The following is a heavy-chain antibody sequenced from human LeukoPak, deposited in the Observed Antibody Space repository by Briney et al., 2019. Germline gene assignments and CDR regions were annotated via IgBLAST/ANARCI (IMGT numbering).Heavy chain of an antibody. D-gene: IGHD2-2*01. Sequence: PGGPLRLSCAASGFTFSSYGMHWVRQAPGKGLEWVAVIWYDGSNKYYADSVKGRFTISRDNSKNTLYLQMNSLRAEDTAVYYCARDLTEVVPAAIKTYYYYGMDVWGQGTTVTVSS. CDR1: GFTFSSYG. CDR3: ARDLTEVVPAAIKTYYYYGMDV. V-gene: IGHV3-33*01. CDR2: IWYDGSNK. J-gene: IGHJ6*02.